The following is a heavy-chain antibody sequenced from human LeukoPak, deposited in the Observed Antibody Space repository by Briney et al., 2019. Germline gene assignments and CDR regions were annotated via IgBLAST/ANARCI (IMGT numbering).Heavy chain of an antibody. CDR3: ARSPARAISYYYYYMDV. Sequence: GASVKVSCKASGGTFSSYAISWVRQAPGQGLEWMGGIISIFGTANYAQKFQGRVTITTDESTSTAYMELSSLRSEDTAVYYCARSPARAISYYYYYMDVWGKGTTVTVSS. CDR2: IISIFGTA. D-gene: IGHD2-2*02. J-gene: IGHJ6*03. V-gene: IGHV1-69*05. CDR1: GGTFSSYA.